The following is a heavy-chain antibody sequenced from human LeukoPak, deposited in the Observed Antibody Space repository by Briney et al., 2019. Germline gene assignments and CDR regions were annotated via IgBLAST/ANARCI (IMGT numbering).Heavy chain of an antibody. Sequence: GEALKISCKGSGYSFTSYWIGWVRPMPGKGLEWMGIIYPGDSDTRYSPSFQGQVTISADKSISTAYLQWSSLKASDTAMYYCAGRGGYDSFDYYYYYMDVWGKGTTVTVSS. V-gene: IGHV5-51*01. CDR3: AGRGGYDSFDYYYYYMDV. J-gene: IGHJ6*03. CDR1: GYSFTSYW. D-gene: IGHD5-12*01. CDR2: IYPGDSDT.